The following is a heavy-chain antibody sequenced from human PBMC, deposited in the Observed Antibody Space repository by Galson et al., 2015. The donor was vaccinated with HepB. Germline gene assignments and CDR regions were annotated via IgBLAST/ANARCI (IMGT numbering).Heavy chain of an antibody. J-gene: IGHJ3*02. CDR2: IYPGDSDT. D-gene: IGHD5-24*01. V-gene: IGHV5-51*01. CDR1: GYDFTTFW. Sequence: QSGAEVKKPGESLKISCKVSGYDFTTFWIDWVRHMPGKGLEWMGIIYPGDSDTRYSPSFQGQVIISVDKSTSTAYLQWSSLKASDTAMYYCARHQGMATYDAFNIWGQGTMVTVSS. CDR3: ARHQGMATYDAFNI.